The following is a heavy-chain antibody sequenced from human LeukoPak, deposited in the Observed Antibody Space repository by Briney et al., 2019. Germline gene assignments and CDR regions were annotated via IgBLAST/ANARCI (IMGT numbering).Heavy chain of an antibody. CDR3: ARPSSSWYYFDY. J-gene: IGHJ4*02. D-gene: IGHD6-13*01. V-gene: IGHV3-48*03. CDR1: GFTFSSYA. CDR2: ISSSGSTI. Sequence: WGSLRLSCAASGFTFSSYAMSWVRQAPGKGLEWVSYISSSGSTIYYADSVKSRFTISRDNAKNSLYLQMNSLRAEDTAVYYCARPSSSWYYFDYWGQGTLVTVSS.